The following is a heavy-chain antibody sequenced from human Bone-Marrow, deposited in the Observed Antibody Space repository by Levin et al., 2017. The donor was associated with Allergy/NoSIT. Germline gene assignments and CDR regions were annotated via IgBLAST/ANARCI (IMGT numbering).Heavy chain of an antibody. D-gene: IGHD5-24*01. Sequence: ASVKVSCKASGYTLTSFAINWVRQAPGQGLEWMGWINTNTGNPTYAQDFTGRFVFSFDTSVNTTYLQISSLKSEDTAIYYCARDSPRATGPDYWGQGTLVTVSS. CDR2: INTNTGNP. V-gene: IGHV7-4-1*02. CDR3: ARDSPRATGPDY. J-gene: IGHJ4*02. CDR1: GYTLTSFA.